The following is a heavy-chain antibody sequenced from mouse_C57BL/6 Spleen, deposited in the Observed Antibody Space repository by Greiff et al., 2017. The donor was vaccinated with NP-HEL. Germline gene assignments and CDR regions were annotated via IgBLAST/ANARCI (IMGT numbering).Heavy chain of an antibody. CDR1: GYTFTSYW. CDR2: IHPNSGST. CDR3: FNWDGDY. D-gene: IGHD4-1*02. V-gene: IGHV1-64*01. J-gene: IGHJ2*01. Sequence: QVQLQQSGTVLARPGASVKMSCKTSGYTFTSYWMHWVKQRPGQGLEWIGMIHPNSGSTNYNEKFKSKATLTVDKSSSTAYMQLSSLTSEDSAVYYCFNWDGDYWGQGTTLTVSS.